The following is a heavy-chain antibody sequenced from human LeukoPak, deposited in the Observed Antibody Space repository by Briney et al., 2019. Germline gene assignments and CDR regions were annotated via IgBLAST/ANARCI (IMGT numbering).Heavy chain of an antibody. Sequence: SETLSLTCTVSGGSISSYYWSWIRQPPGKGLEWIGYIYYSGSTNYNPSLKSRVTISVDTSKNQFPLKLSSVTAADTAVYYCARDYLILATNYYFYYGMDVWGKGTTVIVSS. V-gene: IGHV4-59*01. CDR3: ARDYLILATNYYFYYGMDV. CDR2: IYYSGST. J-gene: IGHJ6*04. CDR1: GGSISSYY. D-gene: IGHD5-12*01.